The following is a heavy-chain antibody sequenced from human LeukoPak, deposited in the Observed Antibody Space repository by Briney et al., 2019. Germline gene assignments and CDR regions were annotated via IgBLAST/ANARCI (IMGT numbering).Heavy chain of an antibody. Sequence: SQTLSLTCTVSGGSISSGSYFWSWIRQPAGKGLEWIGRIYTTSYTNYNPSLKSRVAMSLDTTENQLSLKLSSVTAADTAVYYCAREVVPPGATGDNWFDPWGQGTLVTVSA. D-gene: IGHD2-2*01. CDR2: IYTTSYT. V-gene: IGHV4-61*02. CDR3: AREVVPPGATGDNWFDP. J-gene: IGHJ5*02. CDR1: GGSISSGSYF.